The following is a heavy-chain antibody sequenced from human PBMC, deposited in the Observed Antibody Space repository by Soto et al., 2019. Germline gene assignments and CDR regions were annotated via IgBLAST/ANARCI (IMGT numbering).Heavy chain of an antibody. D-gene: IGHD4-17*01. CDR2: IIPIFGTA. CDR1: GGTFSSYA. V-gene: IGHV1-69*06. CDR3: ANRCYNYGGNSQGMDV. Sequence: SVKVSCKASGGTFSSYAISWVRQAPGQGLEWMGGIIPIFGTANYAQKFQGRVTITAAKSTSTAYMELSSLRSEDTAVYYCANRCYNYGGNSQGMDVWGQGTTVTVSS. J-gene: IGHJ6*02.